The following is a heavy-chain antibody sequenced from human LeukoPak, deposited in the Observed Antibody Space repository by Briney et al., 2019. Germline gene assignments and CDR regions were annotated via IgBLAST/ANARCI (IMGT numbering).Heavy chain of an antibody. CDR1: GGSFSGYY. V-gene: IGHV4-34*01. D-gene: IGHD6-6*01. Sequence: PSETLSLTCAVYGGSFSGYYWSWIRQPPGKGLEWIGEINHRGSTNYNPSLKSRVTISVDTSKNQFSLKLSSVTAADTAVYYCARVRGVRAAHQFDYWGQGTLVTVSS. CDR2: INHRGST. J-gene: IGHJ4*02. CDR3: ARVRGVRAAHQFDY.